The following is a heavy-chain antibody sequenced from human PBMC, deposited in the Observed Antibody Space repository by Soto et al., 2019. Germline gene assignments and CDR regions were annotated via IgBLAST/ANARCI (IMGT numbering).Heavy chain of an antibody. CDR2: ISSNGGST. CDR3: VKQDSSSSGIYYYYYYGMDV. V-gene: IGHV3-64D*06. Sequence: SLRLSCSASGFTFSSYAMHWVRQAPGKGLEYVSAISSNGGSTYYADSVKGRFTISRDNSKNTLYLQMSSLRAEDTAVYYCVKQDSSSSGIYYYYYYGMDVWGQGTTVTVSS. CDR1: GFTFSSYA. J-gene: IGHJ6*02. D-gene: IGHD6-6*01.